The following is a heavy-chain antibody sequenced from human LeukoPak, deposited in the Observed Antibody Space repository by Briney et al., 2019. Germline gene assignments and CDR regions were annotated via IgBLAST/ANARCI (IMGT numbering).Heavy chain of an antibody. Sequence: SVKVSCKASGFTFTSSAMQWVRQARGQRLEWIGWIVVGSGNTNYAQKFQERVTITRDMSTSTAYMELSSLRSEDTAVYYCAAGYYYDSSGYFTPLWWGQGTLVTVSS. CDR2: IVVGSGNT. V-gene: IGHV1-58*02. D-gene: IGHD3-22*01. CDR3: AAGYYYDSSGYFTPLW. J-gene: IGHJ4*02. CDR1: GFTFTSSA.